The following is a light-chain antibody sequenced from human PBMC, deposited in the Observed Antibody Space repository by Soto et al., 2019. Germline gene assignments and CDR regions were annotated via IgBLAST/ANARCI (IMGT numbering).Light chain of an antibody. CDR1: QNFGSSY. V-gene: IGKV3-20*01. J-gene: IGKJ4*02. CDR3: QQQHSTYPLT. Sequence: IVLTQSPGTLSLSPGARATLSCRASQNFGSSYLAWYQQKPGQAPRLLMYGATTGATGIPDRFSGSGSGANFSPPISSPEPEDYAVYYCQQQHSTYPLTFGEGTKVDIK. CDR2: GAT.